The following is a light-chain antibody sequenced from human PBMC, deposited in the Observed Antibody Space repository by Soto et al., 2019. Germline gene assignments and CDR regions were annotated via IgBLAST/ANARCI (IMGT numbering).Light chain of an antibody. CDR1: QSISSY. J-gene: IGKJ3*01. CDR3: QQSYTTPQFT. CDR2: AAS. Sequence: DIQMTQSPSSLSASVGDRVTITCRASQSISSYLNWYQQKPGKAPKLLIYAASSLQSGVPSRFTGSGSGTDFTLTINSLQPEDFATYYCQQSYTTPQFTFGPGTKVDI. V-gene: IGKV1-39*01.